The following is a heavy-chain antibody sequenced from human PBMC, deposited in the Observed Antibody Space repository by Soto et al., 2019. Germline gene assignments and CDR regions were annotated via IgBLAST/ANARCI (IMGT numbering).Heavy chain of an antibody. CDR1: GGSISSGDYY. J-gene: IGHJ6*02. Sequence: PSETLSLTCTVSGGSISSGDYYWSWIRQPPGKGLEWIGYIYYSGSTYYNPSLKSRVTISVDTSKNQFSLKLSSVTAADTAVYYCARVHSSSSMPNYYYYGMDVWGQGATVTVSS. CDR3: ARVHSSSSMPNYYYYGMDV. CDR2: IYYSGST. D-gene: IGHD6-6*01. V-gene: IGHV4-30-4*01.